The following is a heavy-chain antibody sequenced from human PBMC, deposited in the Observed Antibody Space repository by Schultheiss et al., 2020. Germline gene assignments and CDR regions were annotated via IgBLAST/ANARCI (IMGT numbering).Heavy chain of an antibody. CDR1: GGTFSSYA. CDR2: ISAYNGNT. CDR3: ARVTVTRYYYYYGMDV. D-gene: IGHD4-17*01. V-gene: IGHV1-18*01. J-gene: IGHJ6*02. Sequence: ASVKVSCKASGGTFSSYAISWVRQAPGQGLEWMGWISAYNGNTNYAQKLQGRVTMTTDTSTSTAYMELRSLRSDDTAVYYCARVTVTRYYYYYGMDVWGQGTMVNVSS.